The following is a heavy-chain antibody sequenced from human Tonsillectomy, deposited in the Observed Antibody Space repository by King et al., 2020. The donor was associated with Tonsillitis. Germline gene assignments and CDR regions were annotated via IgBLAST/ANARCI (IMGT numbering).Heavy chain of an antibody. D-gene: IGHD6-19*01. CDR3: AGGWYSSMWSYNWFDP. Sequence: QLVQSGAEVKKPGASVELSCKASGYASTTYYVQWVRQAPGQGLEWMGIINPSGSSATYAQKFQGRVTMTRDTSTRTVYMQLSSLRSEATAIYFCAGGWYSSMWSYNWFDPWGQGTLVTVS. CDR1: GYASTTYY. CDR2: INPSGSSA. V-gene: IGHV1-46*01. J-gene: IGHJ5*02.